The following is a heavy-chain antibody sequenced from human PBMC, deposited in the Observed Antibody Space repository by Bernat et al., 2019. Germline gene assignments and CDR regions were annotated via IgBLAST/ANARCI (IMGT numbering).Heavy chain of an antibody. J-gene: IGHJ4*02. V-gene: IGHV3-30*19. Sequence: QVQLVASGGGVVRPGTSLRLSCVGSGFTFRSFGIHWVRQAPGKGLEWVTLASNDGTNKPYADSVMGRFTTSRDNSKNTVYLHMNSLRVDDTAIYYCARDGTAWCPDFWGLGTLVTVAP. CDR2: ASNDGTNK. CDR3: ARDGTAWCPDF. CDR1: GFTFRSFG. D-gene: IGHD2-21*02.